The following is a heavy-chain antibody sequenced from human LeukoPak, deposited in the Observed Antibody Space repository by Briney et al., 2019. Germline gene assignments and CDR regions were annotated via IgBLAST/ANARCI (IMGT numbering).Heavy chain of an antibody. J-gene: IGHJ4*02. CDR3: ARRGYSYGL. D-gene: IGHD5-18*01. CDR1: GGSFSGYY. CDR2: INHSGST. Sequence: PSETLSLTCAVYGGSFSGYYWNWIRQPPGRGLEWIGEINHSGSTNYNPSLKSRVTISVDTSKNQFSLKLSSVTAADTAVYYCARRGYSYGLWGQGTLVTVSS. V-gene: IGHV4-34*01.